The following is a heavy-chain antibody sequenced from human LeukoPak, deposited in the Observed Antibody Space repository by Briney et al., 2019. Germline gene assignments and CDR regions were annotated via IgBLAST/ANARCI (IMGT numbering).Heavy chain of an antibody. D-gene: IGHD1-26*01. Sequence: GGSLRLSCAASGFTFRSYAMSWVRQAPGKGLEWVAVIRGNGGGTYYADSVKGRFTISRDNSKNSLYLQMNSLRAEDTAVYYCAKDSVAGATHYFDTGAREPWSPSPQ. J-gene: IGHJ4*02. CDR2: IRGNGGGT. V-gene: IGHV3-23*01. CDR3: AKDSVAGATHYFDT. CDR1: GFTFRSYA.